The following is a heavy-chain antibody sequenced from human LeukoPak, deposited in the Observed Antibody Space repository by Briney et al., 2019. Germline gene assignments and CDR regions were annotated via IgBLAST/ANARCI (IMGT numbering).Heavy chain of an antibody. CDR2: INHSGST. CDR1: GGSFSGYY. D-gene: IGHD5-18*01. Sequence: SETLSLTCAVYGGSFSGYYWSWIRQPPGKGLEWIGEINHSGSTNYNPSLKSRVTISVDTSKNQFSLKLSSVTAADTAVYYCARRAQGKTATHLDYYYMDVWGKGTTVTVSS. CDR3: ARRAQGKTATHLDYYYMDV. V-gene: IGHV4-34*01. J-gene: IGHJ6*03.